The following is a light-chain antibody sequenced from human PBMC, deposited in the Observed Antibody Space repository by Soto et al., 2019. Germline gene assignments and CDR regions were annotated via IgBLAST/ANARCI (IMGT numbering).Light chain of an antibody. CDR3: QHRRT. CDR2: DAS. Sequence: DRVPITCRASQNINNWIAWYQQKPGKAPKFLIYDASTLESGVPSRFSGSGFGTEFSLTISSLQPDDFGSYYCQHRRTFGQGTKVDIK. J-gene: IGKJ1*01. V-gene: IGKV1-5*01. CDR1: QNINNW.